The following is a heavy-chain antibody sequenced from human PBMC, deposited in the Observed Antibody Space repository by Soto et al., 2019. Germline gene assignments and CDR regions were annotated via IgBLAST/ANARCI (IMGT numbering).Heavy chain of an antibody. D-gene: IGHD3-10*01. CDR2: IKQDGSAE. V-gene: IGHV3-7*04. CDR1: GFTFSSYW. J-gene: IGHJ4*02. Sequence: EVQLVESGGGLVQPGGSLRLSCAASGFTFSSYWMSWFSQAPGKGLAWVANIKQDGSAEYYVDSVKGRFTISRDNAKNSLYQQMNTLRAEDTAVYYCARAGHYRLDPRQADFWGQGTLVTVSS. CDR3: ARAGHYRLDPRQADF.